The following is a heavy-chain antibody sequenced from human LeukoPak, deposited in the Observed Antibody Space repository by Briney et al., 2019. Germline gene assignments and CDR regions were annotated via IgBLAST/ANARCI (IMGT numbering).Heavy chain of an antibody. CDR1: GYSISSGYY. V-gene: IGHV4-59*08. J-gene: IGHJ4*02. CDR3: ARQWLRPRYFDY. Sequence: ASETLSLTCTVSGYSISSGYYWSWIRQPPGKGLEWIGYIYYRGSANYNPSLKSRVTISVDTSKNQFSLKLSSVTAADTAVYYCARQWLRPRYFDYWGQGTLVTVSS. D-gene: IGHD5-12*01. CDR2: IYYRGSA.